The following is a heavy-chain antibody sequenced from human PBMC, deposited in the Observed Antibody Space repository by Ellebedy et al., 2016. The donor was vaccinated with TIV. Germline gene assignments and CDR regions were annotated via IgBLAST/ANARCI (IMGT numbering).Heavy chain of an antibody. V-gene: IGHV3-66*01. CDR1: GFTVSSNY. CDR2: IYRGGST. J-gene: IGHJ4*02. D-gene: IGHD3-16*01. CDR3: ARESPKGPGPYVWSFDY. Sequence: PGGSLRPSCAASGFTVSSNYMSWVRHAPGMGLVWGSVIYRGGSTYYADSVKGRFTISRDNSKNTLYLQMNSLRDEDTAVYYCARESPKGPGPYVWSFDYWGQGTLVTVSS.